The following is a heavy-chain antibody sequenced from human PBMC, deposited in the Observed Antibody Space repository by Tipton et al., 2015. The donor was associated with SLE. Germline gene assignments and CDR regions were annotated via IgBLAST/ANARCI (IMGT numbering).Heavy chain of an antibody. V-gene: IGHV1-69*05. D-gene: IGHD3-22*01. CDR3: ARGARGVYDSGGYYLTYFQH. CDR2: IIPIFGTA. CDR1: GGTFSRYV. Sequence: QLVQSGAEVKKTGSSVKVSCKASGGTFSRYVISWVRQAPGQGLEWMGGIIPIFGTANYAQKFQGRVTITTDESTSTAYMELSSLRSEDTAVYYCARGARGVYDSGGYYLTYFQHWGQGTLVTVSS. J-gene: IGHJ1*01.